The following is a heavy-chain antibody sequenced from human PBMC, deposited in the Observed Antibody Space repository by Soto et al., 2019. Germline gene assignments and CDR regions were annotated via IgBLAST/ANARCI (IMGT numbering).Heavy chain of an antibody. Sequence: QVQLVQSGAEVKKPGSSVKVSCKASGGTFSSYTISWVRQAPGQGLEWMGRMIPILGIANYAQKLQGRVTSTADKSTSTAYMEVSSLSSEETAVYYCARDKRSCGGDCFNWGQGTLVTVSS. D-gene: IGHD2-21*01. CDR2: MIPILGIA. V-gene: IGHV1-69*08. CDR1: GGTFSSYT. J-gene: IGHJ4*02. CDR3: ARDKRSCGGDCFN.